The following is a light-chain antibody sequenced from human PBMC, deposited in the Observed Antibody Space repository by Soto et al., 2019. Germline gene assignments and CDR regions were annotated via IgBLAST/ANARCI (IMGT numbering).Light chain of an antibody. CDR3: ASYAGTNLFG. CDR2: EVT. CDR1: SSDVGFYNF. J-gene: IGLJ1*01. V-gene: IGLV2-8*01. Sequence: QSALTQPPSASGSPGQSLTISCTGTSSDVGFYNFVSWYQQRPGKAPKLVIYEVTKRPSGVPDRFSGSKSGSTASLTVSGLQADDEADYYCASYAGTNLFGFGSGTQVTVL.